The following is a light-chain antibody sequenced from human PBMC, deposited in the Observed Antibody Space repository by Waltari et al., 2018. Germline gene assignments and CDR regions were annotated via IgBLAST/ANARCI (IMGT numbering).Light chain of an antibody. J-gene: IGKJ4*01. CDR1: QSISTF. CDR2: GAS. Sequence: DIQLTQSPSSLSASVGDRVTITCRASQSISTFLNWYQHKPGEAPKLLISGASNLRSGVPSRFSGSGSGTSFTLTITSLQPEDFASYNCQQFYSTPGLSFGGGTKVEIK. CDR3: QQFYSTPGLS. V-gene: IGKV1-39*01.